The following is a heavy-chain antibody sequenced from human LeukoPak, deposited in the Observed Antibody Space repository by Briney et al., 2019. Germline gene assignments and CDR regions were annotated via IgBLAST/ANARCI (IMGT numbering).Heavy chain of an antibody. Sequence: GALRLSSAASGFTFSSYWMSWVRQAPGKGLEWVANIKQDGSEKYYVDSLKGRFTISRDNAKNSLYLQMNSLRAEDTAVYYCAKQRYGGEDYWGQGTLVTVSS. CDR2: IKQDGSEK. D-gene: IGHD3-16*01. V-gene: IGHV3-7*01. CDR1: GFTFSSYW. J-gene: IGHJ4*02. CDR3: AKQRYGGEDY.